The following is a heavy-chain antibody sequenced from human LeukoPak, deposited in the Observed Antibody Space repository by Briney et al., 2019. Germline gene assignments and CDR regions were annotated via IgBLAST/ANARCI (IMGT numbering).Heavy chain of an antibody. J-gene: IGHJ4*02. V-gene: IGHV4-34*01. D-gene: IGHD6-13*01. CDR1: GGSFSGYY. CDR2: IYHSGGT. Sequence: PSETLSLTCAVYGGSFSGYYWGWIRQPPGKGLEWIGSIYHSGGTYYNPSLKSRVTLSIDTSKNQFSLNLNSVTAADTAVYYCARVTTAGIYYFDYWGQGTLVTVSS. CDR3: ARVTTAGIYYFDY.